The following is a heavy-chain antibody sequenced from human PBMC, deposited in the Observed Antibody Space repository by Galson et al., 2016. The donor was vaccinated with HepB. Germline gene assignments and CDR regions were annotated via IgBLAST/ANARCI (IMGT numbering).Heavy chain of an antibody. CDR3: ARGRSISERGWYWFDP. J-gene: IGHJ5*02. V-gene: IGHV1-69*13. CDR2: ISPIFGTT. Sequence: SVKVSCKASGGTFSSYGIVWVRQAPGQGLEWMGGISPIFGTTNYAQKFQGRVTITADESTTTAYMELSSLRSEDTAVYYCARGRSISERGWYWFDPWGQGTLVIVSS. D-gene: IGHD6-19*01. CDR1: GGTFSSYG.